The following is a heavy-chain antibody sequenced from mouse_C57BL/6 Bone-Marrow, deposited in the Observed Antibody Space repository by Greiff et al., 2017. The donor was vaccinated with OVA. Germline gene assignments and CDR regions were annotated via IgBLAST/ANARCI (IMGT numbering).Heavy chain of an antibody. CDR2: ISSGSSTI. CDR3: ARDSYYSNYEWYFDV. V-gene: IGHV5-17*01. J-gene: IGHJ1*03. Sequence: EVKVEESGGGLVKPGGSLKLSCAASGFTFSDYGMHWVRQAPEKGLEWVAYISSGSSTIYYADTVKGRFTISRDNAKNTLFLQMTSLRSEDTAMYYCARDSYYSNYEWYFDVWGTGTTVTVSS. CDR1: GFTFSDYG. D-gene: IGHD2-5*01.